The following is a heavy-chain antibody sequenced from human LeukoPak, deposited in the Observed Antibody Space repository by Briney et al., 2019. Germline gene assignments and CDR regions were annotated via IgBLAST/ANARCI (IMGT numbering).Heavy chain of an antibody. CDR2: IYYSAST. CDR3: ARDRTGSSWNY. Sequence: PSETLSLTCTVSGGSISSYYWSWVRQPPGKGLEWIGYIYYSASTDSNPSLKSRVTILVDTSKNQFSLKLSSVTAAATAVYYCARDRTGSSWNYWGQGTLVTVSS. V-gene: IGHV4-59*12. J-gene: IGHJ4*02. CDR1: GGSISSYY. D-gene: IGHD6-13*01.